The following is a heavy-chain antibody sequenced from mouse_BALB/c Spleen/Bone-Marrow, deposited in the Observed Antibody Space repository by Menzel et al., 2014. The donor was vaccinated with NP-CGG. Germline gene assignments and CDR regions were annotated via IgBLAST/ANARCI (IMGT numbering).Heavy chain of an antibody. CDR1: GYTFTSYW. V-gene: IGHV1S81*02. Sequence: QLHVKQSGAELVKPGASVKLSCKASGYTFTSYWMHWVKQRPGQGLEWIGEINPSNGGTNFDEKFKSKATLTVDKSSSTAYMQLSSLTSEDSAVYYCTRSDGYYVPHWYFDVWGAGTTVTVSS. CDR2: INPSNGGT. J-gene: IGHJ1*01. CDR3: TRSDGYYVPHWYFDV. D-gene: IGHD2-3*01.